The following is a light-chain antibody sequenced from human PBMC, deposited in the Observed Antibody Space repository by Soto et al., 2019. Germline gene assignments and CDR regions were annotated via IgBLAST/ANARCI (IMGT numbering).Light chain of an antibody. CDR1: SSDVGGYTY. CDR3: SSYAGSNNFI. J-gene: IGLJ2*01. V-gene: IGLV2-8*01. CDR2: DVS. Sequence: QSALTQPPSASGSPGQSVTISCTGTSSDVGGYTYVSWYQQYPGKAPKLMIYDVSKRPSGVPYRFSGSKSGNTASLTVSGLQAEDEADYYCSSYAGSNNFIFGGGTKLTAL.